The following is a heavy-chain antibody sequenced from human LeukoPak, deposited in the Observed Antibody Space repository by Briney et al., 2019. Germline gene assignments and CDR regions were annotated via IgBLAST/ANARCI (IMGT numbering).Heavy chain of an antibody. J-gene: IGHJ6*03. V-gene: IGHV1-8*02. CDR3: ARGLSGPLYYYYYYYMDV. Sequence: GASVTVSYKPSVGTFTSYYINWVRQATGQGLEWMGWMNPNSGNTGYAQKFQGRVTMTRNTSISTAYMELSSLRSEDTAVYYCARGLSGPLYYYYYYYMDVWGKGTTVTISS. CDR1: VGTFTSYY. CDR2: MNPNSGNT. D-gene: IGHD2/OR15-2a*01.